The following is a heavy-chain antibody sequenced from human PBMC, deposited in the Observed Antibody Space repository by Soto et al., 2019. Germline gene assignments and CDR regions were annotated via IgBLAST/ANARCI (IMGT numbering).Heavy chain of an antibody. Sequence: TXGSRKLSCAASGVTFSGSAMHWVRQASGKGLEWVGRIRSKANSYATAYAASVKGRFTISRDDSKNTAYLQMNSLKTEDTAVYYCTRQAVATAYWGQGTLVTVSS. V-gene: IGHV3-73*01. CDR3: TRQAVATAY. D-gene: IGHD5-12*01. CDR1: GVTFSGSA. J-gene: IGHJ4*02. CDR2: IRSKANSYAT.